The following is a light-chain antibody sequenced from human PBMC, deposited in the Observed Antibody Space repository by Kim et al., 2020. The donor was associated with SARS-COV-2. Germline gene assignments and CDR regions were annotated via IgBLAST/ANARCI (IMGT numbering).Light chain of an antibody. CDR1: QTISSN. CDR2: GAS. Sequence: ETVMTQSPATLSVSPGERATLSCRSSQTISSNLAWYQHKPDQAPRLLIYGASTRATGIPARFSGSGSGTEFTLTVSSLQSEDFAVYYCQQYNNWPRTFGQGTKVDIK. J-gene: IGKJ1*01. V-gene: IGKV3-15*01. CDR3: QQYNNWPRT.